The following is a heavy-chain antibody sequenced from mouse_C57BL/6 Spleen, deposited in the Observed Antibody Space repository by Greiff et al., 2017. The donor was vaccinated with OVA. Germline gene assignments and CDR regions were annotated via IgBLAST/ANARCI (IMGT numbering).Heavy chain of an antibody. CDR1: GYAFSSYW. D-gene: IGHD3-2*02. CDR3: ARRGDSSGFLYAMDY. V-gene: IGHV1-80*01. Sequence: VQLQQSGAELVKPGASVKISCKASGYAFSSYWMNWVKQRPGKGLEWIGQIYPGDGDTNYNGKFKGKATLTADKSSSTAYMQLSSLTSEDSAVYFCARRGDSSGFLYAMDYWGQGTSVTVSS. J-gene: IGHJ4*01. CDR2: IYPGDGDT.